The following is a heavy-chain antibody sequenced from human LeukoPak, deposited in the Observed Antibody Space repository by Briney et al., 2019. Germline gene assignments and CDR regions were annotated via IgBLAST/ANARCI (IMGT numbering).Heavy chain of an antibody. D-gene: IGHD4-17*01. CDR3: ATEGGWQPTDYGDHVY. CDR1: GYTFTNYG. Sequence: PVASVKVSCKASGYTFTNYGITWVRQAPGQGLEWMGWISPYNGNTNYPRKLQGRVTMTTDTSTSTAYMELRSLRSDDTALSYCATEGGWQPTDYGDHVYWGQGTLVTVSS. CDR2: ISPYNGNT. V-gene: IGHV1-18*01. J-gene: IGHJ4*02.